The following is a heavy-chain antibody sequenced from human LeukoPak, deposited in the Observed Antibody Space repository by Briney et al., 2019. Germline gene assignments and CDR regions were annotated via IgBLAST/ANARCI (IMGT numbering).Heavy chain of an antibody. J-gene: IGHJ4*02. CDR3: ARARGVGDY. D-gene: IGHD3-10*01. V-gene: IGHV4-34*01. CDR2: INHSGST. Sequence: SEALSLTCAVYGGSFSGYYWSWIRQPPGKGLEWIGEINHSGSTNYNPSLKSRVTISVDTSKNQFSLKLSSVTAADTAVYYCARARGVGDYWGQGTLVTVSS. CDR1: GGSFSGYY.